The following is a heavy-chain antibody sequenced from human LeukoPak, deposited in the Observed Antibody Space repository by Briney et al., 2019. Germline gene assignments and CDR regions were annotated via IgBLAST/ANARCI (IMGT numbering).Heavy chain of an antibody. CDR3: ARSPLSTLKSFDS. CDR2: FSASGANT. J-gene: IGHJ4*02. CDR1: GFTFSNYA. Sequence: GGSLRLSCAASGFTFSNYAMSWVRQAPRKGPEWLSTFSASGANTYYADSVRGRFTISRDNSKDTLYLQMDGLRAEDTAFYYCARSPLSTLKSFDSWGQGTLVSVSS. V-gene: IGHV3-23*01. D-gene: IGHD3-16*01.